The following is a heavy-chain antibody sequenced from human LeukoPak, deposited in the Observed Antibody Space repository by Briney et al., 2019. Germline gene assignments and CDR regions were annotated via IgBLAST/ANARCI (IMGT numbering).Heavy chain of an antibody. J-gene: IGHJ4*02. CDR2: MSTGGII. CDR1: GGSINTYY. V-gene: IGHV4-59*10. D-gene: IGHD1-1*01. Sequence: SETLSLTCDVFGGSINTYYWNWIRQPAGKGLEWIGRMSTGGIIHYNPSLKSRVSMSVDTSTNQVSLKVSLVTDADTAVYFCARTQPTDRGGWHDCDFWGQGVLVTVSS. CDR3: ARTQPTDRGGWHDCDF.